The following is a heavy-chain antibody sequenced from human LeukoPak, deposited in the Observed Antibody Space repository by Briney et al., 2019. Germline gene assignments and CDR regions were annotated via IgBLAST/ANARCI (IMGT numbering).Heavy chain of an antibody. Sequence: SETLSLTCTVTGGSISSGGYYWSWIRQHPGKGLEWIGYIYYSGSTYYNPSLKSRVTISVDTSKNQFSLKLSSVTAADTAVYYCARPVGGNGMDVWGQGTTVTVSS. CDR2: IYYSGST. CDR1: GGSISSGGYY. J-gene: IGHJ6*02. CDR3: ARPVGGNGMDV. D-gene: IGHD1-26*01. V-gene: IGHV4-31*03.